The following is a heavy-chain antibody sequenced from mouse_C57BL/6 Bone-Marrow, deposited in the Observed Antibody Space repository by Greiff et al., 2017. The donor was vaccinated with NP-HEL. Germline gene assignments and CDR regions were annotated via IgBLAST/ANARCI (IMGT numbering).Heavy chain of an antibody. CDR1: GYTFTSYW. CDR2: IYPGSGST. V-gene: IGHV1-55*01. CDR3: AREGYGFWYIDV. Sequence: QVQLQQPGAELVKPGASVKMSCKASGYTFTSYWITWVKQRPGQGLEWIGDIYPGSGSTNYNEKFKSKATLTVDTSSSTAYMQLSSLTSEDSAVYYCAREGYGFWYIDVWGTGTTVTVSS. D-gene: IGHD1-2*01. J-gene: IGHJ1*03.